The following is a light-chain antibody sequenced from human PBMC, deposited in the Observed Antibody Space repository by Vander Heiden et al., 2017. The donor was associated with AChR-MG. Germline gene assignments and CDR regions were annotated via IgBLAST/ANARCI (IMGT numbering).Light chain of an antibody. CDR1: SLRSNY. V-gene: IGLV3-19*01. J-gene: IGLJ2*01. CDR3: HAWDSSSDQGV. Sequence: SSVLTQPPAMSVASGQTVRLTCQGDSLRSNYASWYQQKPGQAPALVMYDESNRPSGIPDRFSGSTSGGTATLTITGAQAEDEADYYCHAWDSSSDQGVFGGGTRLTVL. CDR2: DES.